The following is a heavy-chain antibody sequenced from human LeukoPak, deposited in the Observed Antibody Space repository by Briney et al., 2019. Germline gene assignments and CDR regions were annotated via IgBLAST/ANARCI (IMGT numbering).Heavy chain of an antibody. Sequence: ASVKVSCKASGYTFTSYDINWVRQATGQGLEWMGWMNPNSGNTGYAQKFQGRVTMARNTSISTAYMELGSLRSEDTAVYYCGTSSGEDIDPWGQGTLVTVSS. CDR2: MNPNSGNT. CDR3: GTSSGEDIDP. CDR1: GYTFTSYD. V-gene: IGHV1-8*01. D-gene: IGHD3-22*01. J-gene: IGHJ5*02.